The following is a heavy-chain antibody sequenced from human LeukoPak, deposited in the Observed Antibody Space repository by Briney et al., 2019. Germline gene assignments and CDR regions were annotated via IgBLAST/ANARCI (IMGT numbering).Heavy chain of an antibody. CDR3: AQDIVATIG. J-gene: IGHJ3*01. D-gene: IGHD5-12*01. CDR1: GGTFSSYT. V-gene: IGHV1-69*02. Sequence: GASVKVSCKASGGTFSSYTISWVQQAPGQGLEWMGRIIAILGIANYAQKFQGRVTITADKSTSTAYMELSSLRSEDTAVYYCAQDIVATIGWGQGTMVTVSS. CDR2: IIAILGIA.